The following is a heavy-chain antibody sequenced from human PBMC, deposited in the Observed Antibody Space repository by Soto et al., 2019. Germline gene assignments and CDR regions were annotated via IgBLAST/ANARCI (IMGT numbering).Heavy chain of an antibody. V-gene: IGHV4-39*01. CDR3: ARLQVVPAATYSSPGYYYYMDV. CDR1: GGSISSSSYY. J-gene: IGHJ6*03. CDR2: IYCSGST. Sequence: SETLSLTCTVSGGSISSSSYYWGWIRQPPWKGLEWIGSIYCSGSTYYNPSLKSRVTISVDTSENQFSLKLSFVTAADTAVYYCARLQVVPAATYSSPGYYYYMDVWGKGTTVTVSS. D-gene: IGHD2-2*01.